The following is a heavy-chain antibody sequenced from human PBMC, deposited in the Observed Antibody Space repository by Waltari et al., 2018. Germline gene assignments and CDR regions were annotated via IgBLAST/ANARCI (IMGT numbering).Heavy chain of an antibody. Sequence: EVQLVDSGGALVQPGGSLRLSCTASGAPFSAYFLNWVRQTPGRGLEWVGRIRNKVDRDTTEDAGSVKGRFTISRDDSKNSVYLQMNGLKTEDTGMYYCTAGPTRIGNSYAYFDYWGQGTLVTVTS. CDR3: TAGPTRIGNSYAYFDY. CDR2: IRNKVDRDTT. CDR1: GAPFSAYF. V-gene: IGHV3-72*01. D-gene: IGHD3-10*01. J-gene: IGHJ4*02.